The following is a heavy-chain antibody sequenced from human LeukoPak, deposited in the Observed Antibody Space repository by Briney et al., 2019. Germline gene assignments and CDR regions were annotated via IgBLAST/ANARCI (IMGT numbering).Heavy chain of an antibody. CDR1: GFTFSNYV. D-gene: IGHD2-15*01. V-gene: IGHV3-30*03. CDR3: ARDQVAFIVAQETNWFDP. CDR2: ISYDGTNK. Sequence: GRSLRLSCAASGFTFSNYVMHWVRQAPGRGLEWVAVISYDGTNKYYADSGKGRFTTSRDNSNNTLSLQMNSLRTDDTALYYCARDQVAFIVAQETNWFDPWGQGTLVTVSS. J-gene: IGHJ5*02.